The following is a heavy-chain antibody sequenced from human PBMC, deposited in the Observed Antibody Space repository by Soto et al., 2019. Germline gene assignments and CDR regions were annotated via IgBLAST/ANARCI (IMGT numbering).Heavy chain of an antibody. Sequence: GVLRLSCAASVFTFSNAWMNWVRQAPGKGLEWVGRIKSKTDGGTTDYAAPVKGRFTISRDDSKNTLYLQMNSLKTEDTAVYYCTPRVNWIATKYYYYGMDVWGQGTTVTVSS. V-gene: IGHV3-15*07. CDR1: VFTFSNAW. J-gene: IGHJ6*02. CDR2: IKSKTDGGTT. D-gene: IGHD1-1*01. CDR3: TPRVNWIATKYYYYGMDV.